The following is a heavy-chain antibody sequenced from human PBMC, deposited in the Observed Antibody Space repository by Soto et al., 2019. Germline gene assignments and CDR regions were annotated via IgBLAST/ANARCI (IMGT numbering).Heavy chain of an antibody. CDR2: ISAGNGDT. D-gene: IGHD3-16*01. CDR3: ARGRTATAYTMDV. CDR1: GYTFTNNG. Sequence: ASVKVSCKASGYTFTNNGIHCVRQAPGQRFEWMGWISAGNGDTKYSQKYQGRVSMTRDTSASIAYMELSSLRSEDTAVYHCARGRTATAYTMDVWVKGTTVTVSS. J-gene: IGHJ6*03. V-gene: IGHV1-3*01.